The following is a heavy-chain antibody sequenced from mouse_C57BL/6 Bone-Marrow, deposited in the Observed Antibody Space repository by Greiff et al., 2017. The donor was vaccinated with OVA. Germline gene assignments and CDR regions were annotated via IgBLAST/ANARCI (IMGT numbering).Heavy chain of an antibody. D-gene: IGHD2-4*01. CDR3: ARNDYLYAMDY. J-gene: IGHJ4*01. Sequence: QVKLKAPGAELVKPGASVKNSCTASGYTFTSYWITWVKQRPGQGLEWIGDIYTGSGSTNYNEKFKSKATLTVDTSSSTAYMQRSSLTSEDSAVYYCARNDYLYAMDYWGQGTSVTVSS. CDR2: IYTGSGST. CDR1: GYTFTSYW. V-gene: IGHV1-55*01.